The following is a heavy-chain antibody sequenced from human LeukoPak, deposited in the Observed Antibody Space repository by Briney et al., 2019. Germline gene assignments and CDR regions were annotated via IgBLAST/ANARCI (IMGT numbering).Heavy chain of an antibody. J-gene: IGHJ6*03. D-gene: IGHD6-6*01. CDR3: ARATHQLDYYYYYMDV. Sequence: SVKVSCKASGGTFSSYAISWVRQAPGQGLEWMGGIIPIFDTANYAQKFQGRVTITADESTSTAYMEVSSLRSEDTAVYYCARATHQLDYYYYYMDVWGKGTTVTVSS. CDR1: GGTFSSYA. CDR2: IIPIFDTA. V-gene: IGHV1-69*13.